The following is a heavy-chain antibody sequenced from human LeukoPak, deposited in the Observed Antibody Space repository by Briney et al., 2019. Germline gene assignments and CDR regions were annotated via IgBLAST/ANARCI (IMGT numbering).Heavy chain of an antibody. CDR3: ARRRGSLRSRYGGGDCCNYYFDY. D-gene: IGHD2-21*02. CDR1: GVSISSGGYS. Sequence: SETLSLTGAVSGVSISSGGYSWSWIRQPPGKGLEWIGYIYHSGSPYYNPSLKSRVTISVDRSKNRFSLKLSSVTAADTAVYYCARRRGSLRSRYGGGDCCNYYFDYWGQGTLVTVSS. CDR2: IYHSGSP. V-gene: IGHV4-30-2*01. J-gene: IGHJ4*02.